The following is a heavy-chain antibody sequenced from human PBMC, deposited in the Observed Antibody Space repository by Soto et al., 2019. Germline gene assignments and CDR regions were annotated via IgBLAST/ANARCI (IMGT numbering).Heavy chain of an antibody. CDR1: GASVSSTYW. V-gene: IGHV4-4*02. Sequence: QVELQESGPGLVKPSGTLSLTCAVSGASVSSTYWWSWVRQPPGKGPEWIGEINHRGSANYNPSLKSRVPMSLDISKSQFSLRLTSVTAADTAVYFCARYNAASGTYYFDYWGRGALVTVSS. D-gene: IGHD6-13*01. J-gene: IGHJ4*02. CDR2: INHRGSA. CDR3: ARYNAASGTYYFDY.